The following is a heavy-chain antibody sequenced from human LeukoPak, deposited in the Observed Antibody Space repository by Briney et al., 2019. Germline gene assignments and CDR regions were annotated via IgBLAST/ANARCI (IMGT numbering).Heavy chain of an antibody. CDR3: ARDLPVATIPIGGWFDP. CDR1: GFTSSSYS. D-gene: IGHD5-24*01. J-gene: IGHJ5*02. Sequence: GGSLRLSCAASGFTSSSYSMNWVRQAPGKGLEWVSSISSSSSYIYYADSVKGRFTISRDNAKNSLYLQMNSLRAEDTAVYYCARDLPVATIPIGGWFDPWGQGTLVTVSS. CDR2: ISSSSSYI. V-gene: IGHV3-21*01.